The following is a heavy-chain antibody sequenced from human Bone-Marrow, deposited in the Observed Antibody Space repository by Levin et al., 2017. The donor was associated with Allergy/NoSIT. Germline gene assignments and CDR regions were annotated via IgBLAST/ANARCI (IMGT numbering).Heavy chain of an antibody. V-gene: IGHV4-30-4*01. D-gene: IGHD5-24*01. Sequence: ASETLSLTCTVSGGSISSDNYYWTWIRQPPGTGLECIVYTYYNGSTYYNPSLKSRVTISVDTSKNQFSLKLDSVTAADTAVYYCARVRDGYNFGDYYFDSWGQGTLVIVSS. CDR2: TYYNGST. CDR3: ARVRDGYNFGDYYFDS. CDR1: GGSISSDNYY. J-gene: IGHJ4*02.